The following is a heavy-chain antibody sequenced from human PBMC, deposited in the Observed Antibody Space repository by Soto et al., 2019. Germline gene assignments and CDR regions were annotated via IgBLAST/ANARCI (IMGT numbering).Heavy chain of an antibody. CDR3: ARLRFLEWLYQYNWFDP. V-gene: IGHV3-23*01. Sequence: VQLLESGGGLVQPGGSLRLSCAASGFTFSSYAMSWVRQAPGKGLEWVSAISGSGGSTYYADSVKGRFTISRDNSKNTLYLQMNSLRAEDTAVYYCARLRFLEWLYQYNWFDPWGQGTLVTVSS. J-gene: IGHJ5*02. CDR2: ISGSGGST. D-gene: IGHD3-3*01. CDR1: GFTFSSYA.